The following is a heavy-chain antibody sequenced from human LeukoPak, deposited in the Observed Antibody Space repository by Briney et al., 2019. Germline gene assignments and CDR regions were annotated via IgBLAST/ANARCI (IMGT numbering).Heavy chain of an antibody. D-gene: IGHD2-2*01. CDR3: AKGYCSSTSCPLDY. J-gene: IGHJ4*02. CDR1: GFTFSSYA. Sequence: PGGSLGLSCAASGFTFSSYAMSWVRQAPGKGLEWVSAISGSGGSTYYADSVKGRFTISRDNSKNTLYLQMNSLRAEDTAVYYCAKGYCSSTSCPLDYWGQGTLVTVSS. CDR2: ISGSGGST. V-gene: IGHV3-23*01.